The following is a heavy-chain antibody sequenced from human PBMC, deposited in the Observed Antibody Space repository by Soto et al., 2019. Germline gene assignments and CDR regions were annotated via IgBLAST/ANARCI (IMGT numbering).Heavy chain of an antibody. V-gene: IGHV3-13*04. CDR2: AGRVGDT. J-gene: IGHJ5*02. CDR3: AVRFCSGGSRPGIGLDL. Sequence: EVQSVESGGGLVQPGGSLRLSCAASGFSFSGHDMHWVRQAAGKGLEWVSGAGRVGDTYYSASVKGRVTVSREDAWNSCYLQMSRLGAGNTAVYYCAVRFCSGGSRPGIGLDLWGQGTLVTVSS. CDR1: GFSFSGHD. D-gene: IGHD2-15*01.